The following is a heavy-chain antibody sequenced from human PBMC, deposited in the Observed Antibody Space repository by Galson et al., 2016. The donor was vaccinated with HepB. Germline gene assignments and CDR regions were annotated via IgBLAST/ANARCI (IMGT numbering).Heavy chain of an antibody. Sequence: SLRLSCAASGFDISGHWMNWVRQAPGKGLEWVAHIKYDETEKNYVDSVKGRFTIARDISQNTVYLQMNSLKAEDTALYYCAKETGGYFGYHENWGQGSLVTVSS. V-gene: IGHV3-7*03. CDR3: AKETGGYFGYHEN. CDR2: IKYDETEK. J-gene: IGHJ4*02. CDR1: GFDISGHW. D-gene: IGHD5-12*01.